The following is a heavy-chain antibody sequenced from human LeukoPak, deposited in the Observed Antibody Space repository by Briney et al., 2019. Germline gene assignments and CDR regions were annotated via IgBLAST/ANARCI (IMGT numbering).Heavy chain of an antibody. J-gene: IGHJ4*02. Sequence: SLRLTCAASGFTFTDYYMSWISQAPGKGLERVSYITNSGTTIYYADSVKGRFTISRDNAKNSLHLQMNSLRAEDMAVYYCARDGHYDILTGYFQDWGQGTLVIVSS. CDR1: GFTFTDYY. CDR3: ARDGHYDILTGYFQD. V-gene: IGHV3-11*01. D-gene: IGHD3-9*01. CDR2: ITNSGTTI.